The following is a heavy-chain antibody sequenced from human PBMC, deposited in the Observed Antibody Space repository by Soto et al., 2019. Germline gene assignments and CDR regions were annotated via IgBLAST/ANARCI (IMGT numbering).Heavy chain of an antibody. Sequence: PSETLSLTCAVYGGSFSGYYWSWIRQPPGKGLEWIGEINHSGSTNYNPSLKSRVTISVDTSKNQFSLKLSSVTAADTAVYYCARWPGNWFDPWGQGTLVTVSS. V-gene: IGHV4-34*01. CDR1: GGSFSGYY. J-gene: IGHJ5*02. CDR2: INHSGST. CDR3: ARWPGNWFDP.